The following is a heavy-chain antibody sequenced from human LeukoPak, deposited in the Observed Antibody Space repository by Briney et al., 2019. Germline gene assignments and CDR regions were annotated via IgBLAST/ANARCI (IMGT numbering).Heavy chain of an antibody. CDR2: IYYSGST. J-gene: IGHJ3*01. Sequence: SETLSLTCTVSGGSISSGGHYWSWIRQHSGRGLEWIGYIYYSGSTYYNPSLKSRVIISVDTSKNQFSLKLSSVTAADTAVYYCARFISYVFDFWGQGTVVTVSS. CDR3: ARFISYVFDF. V-gene: IGHV4-31*03. CDR1: GGSISSGGHY. D-gene: IGHD3-16*02.